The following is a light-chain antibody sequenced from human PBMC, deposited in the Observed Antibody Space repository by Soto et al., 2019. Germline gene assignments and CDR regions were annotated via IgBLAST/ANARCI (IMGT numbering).Light chain of an antibody. V-gene: IGLV2-14*03. CDR2: DAS. CDR3: SSYTSSSTVV. CDR1: SSDVGGYNY. J-gene: IGLJ2*01. Sequence: QSALAQPASVSGSPGQSITISCTGTSSDVGGYNYVSWYQQHPGKAPKLMIYDASNRPSGVSNRFSGSRSGNTASLTISGLQGEDEADYYCSSYTSSSTVVFGGGTKLTVL.